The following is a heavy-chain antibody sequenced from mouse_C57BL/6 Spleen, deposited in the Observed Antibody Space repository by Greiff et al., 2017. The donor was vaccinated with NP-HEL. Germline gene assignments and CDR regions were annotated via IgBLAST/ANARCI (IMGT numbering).Heavy chain of an antibody. J-gene: IGHJ4*01. D-gene: IGHD3-2*02. V-gene: IGHV1-81*01. CDR2: IYPRSGNT. Sequence: QVQLQQSGAELARPGASVKLSCKASGYTFTSYGISWVKQRTGQGLEWIGEIYPRSGNTYYNEKFKGKATLTADKSSSTAYMELRSLTSEDSAVYFCARKTAQAGAMDYWGQGTSVTVSS. CDR3: ARKTAQAGAMDY. CDR1: GYTFTSYG.